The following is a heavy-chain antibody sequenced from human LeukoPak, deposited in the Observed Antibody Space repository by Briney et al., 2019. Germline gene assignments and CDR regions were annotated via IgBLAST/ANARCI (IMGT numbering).Heavy chain of an antibody. CDR1: GFTFDDYA. Sequence: GGSLRLSCAASGFTFDDYAMHWVRQAPGEGLEWVSGISWNSGSIGYADSVKGRFTISRDNAKNSLYPQMNSLRAEDTALYYCAKDIYGSGNRRFDYWGQGTLVTVSS. D-gene: IGHD3-10*01. J-gene: IGHJ4*02. CDR2: ISWNSGSI. V-gene: IGHV3-9*01. CDR3: AKDIYGSGNRRFDY.